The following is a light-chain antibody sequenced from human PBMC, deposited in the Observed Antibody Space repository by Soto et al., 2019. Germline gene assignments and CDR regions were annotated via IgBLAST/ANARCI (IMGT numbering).Light chain of an antibody. J-gene: IGKJ5*01. V-gene: IGKV3-11*01. CDR2: DAS. CDR1: QSVSTY. CDR3: QQRYNWPPVT. Sequence: EIVLTQSPATLSLSPGERATLSCRASQSVSTYLDWYQQKPGQAPRLLIYDASNRATGVPARFSGSGSGTDFTLTISSLEPEDFAVYYCQQRYNWPPVTFGQGTRLEIK.